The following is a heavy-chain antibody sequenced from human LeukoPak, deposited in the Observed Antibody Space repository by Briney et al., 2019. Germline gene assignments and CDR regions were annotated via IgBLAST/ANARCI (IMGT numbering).Heavy chain of an antibody. CDR3: ARDLYDSSESAFDI. J-gene: IGHJ3*02. CDR2: IYYSGST. V-gene: IGHV4-59*12. Sequence: SETLSLTCTVSGGSISSYYWSWIRQPPGKGLEWIGYIYYSGSTNYNPSLKSRVTISVDTSKNQFSLKLSSVTAADTAVYYCARDLYDSSESAFDIWGQGTMVTVSS. D-gene: IGHD3-22*01. CDR1: GGSISSYY.